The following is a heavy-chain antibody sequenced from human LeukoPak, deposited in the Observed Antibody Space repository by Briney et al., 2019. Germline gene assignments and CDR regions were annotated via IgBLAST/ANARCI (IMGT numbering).Heavy chain of an antibody. CDR3: ARDLPPASGITIFGVVIRDPTYTLDY. J-gene: IGHJ4*02. V-gene: IGHV1-46*01. Sequence: RASVKVSCKASGYTLTSYYMHWVRQAPGQGLEWMGVINPSGGRTNYALKFQGRVTMTRDTSTSTVYMELSSLRSEDTAVYYCARDLPPASGITIFGVVIRDPTYTLDYWGQGTLVTVSS. CDR2: INPSGGRT. D-gene: IGHD3-3*01. CDR1: GYTLTSYY.